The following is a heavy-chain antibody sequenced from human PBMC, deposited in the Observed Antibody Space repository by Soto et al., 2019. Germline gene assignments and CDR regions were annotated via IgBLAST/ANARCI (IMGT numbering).Heavy chain of an antibody. J-gene: IGHJ4*02. V-gene: IGHV4-30-2*01. CDR1: GGSISSGGYS. D-gene: IGHD6-19*01. CDR2: IYHNGLT. Sequence: QLQLQESGSGLVKPSQTLSLTCAVSGGSISSGGYSWSWIRQPPGKGLEWIGYIYHNGLTDYNPSLKGRVTMSADTSKNQFSLNVTSVTAADTAMYYCARDAAVPGETDRFDYWGQGTLVTVSS. CDR3: ARDAAVPGETDRFDY.